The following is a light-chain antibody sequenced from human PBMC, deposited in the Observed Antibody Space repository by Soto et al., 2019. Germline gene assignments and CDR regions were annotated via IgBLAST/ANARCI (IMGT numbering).Light chain of an antibody. Sequence: DIQMTQSPSSLSASVGDRVTITCRASQSISSYLNWYQQKPGKAPKLLIYAASSLQSGVPSRFSGSGSGTDFTLTISSLQPEDSATYYCQQVDHFPLTFGGGTKVDIK. CDR1: QSISSY. V-gene: IGKV1-39*01. J-gene: IGKJ4*01. CDR3: QQVDHFPLT. CDR2: AAS.